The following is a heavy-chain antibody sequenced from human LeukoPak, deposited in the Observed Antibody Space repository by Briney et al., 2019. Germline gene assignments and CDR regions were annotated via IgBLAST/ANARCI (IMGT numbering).Heavy chain of an antibody. Sequence: ASVKVSCKSSGYTFTSYGISWVRQAPGQGLEWMGIINPSGGSTSYAQKFQGRVTMTRDTSTSTVYMELSSLRSEDTAVYYCARSVAGLDYWGQGTLVTVSS. D-gene: IGHD6-19*01. CDR2: INPSGGST. CDR3: ARSVAGLDY. V-gene: IGHV1-46*01. CDR1: GYTFTSYG. J-gene: IGHJ4*02.